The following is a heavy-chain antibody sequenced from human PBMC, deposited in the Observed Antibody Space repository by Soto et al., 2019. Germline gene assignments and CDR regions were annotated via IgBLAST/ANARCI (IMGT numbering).Heavy chain of an antibody. CDR1: GFTFSSYA. D-gene: IGHD3-10*01. CDR2: ISGSGGST. J-gene: IGHJ4*02. Sequence: PGGSLRLSCAASGFTFSSYAMSWVRQAPGKGLEWVSAISGSGGSTYYADSVKGRFTIARDNSKNTLYLQMNSLRAEDTAVYYCAKDRPLPRVRGVLDYWGQGTLVTVSS. CDR3: AKDRPLPRVRGVLDY. V-gene: IGHV3-23*01.